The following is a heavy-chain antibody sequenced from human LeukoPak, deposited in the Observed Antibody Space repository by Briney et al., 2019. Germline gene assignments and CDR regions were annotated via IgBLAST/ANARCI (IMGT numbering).Heavy chain of an antibody. CDR1: GFTFSSNS. CDR3: AKGMFSSPVSAVDH. D-gene: IGHD3-10*01. V-gene: IGHV3-48*01. J-gene: IGHJ4*02. Sequence: GGSLRLSCAASGFTFSSNSMIWVRQAPGKGLEWVSYISSTSSTIYYADSVKGRFTISRDNSKNTLFLQMNSLTAEDTAVYHCAKGMFSSPVSAVDHWGQGTLVTVSS. CDR2: ISSTSSTI.